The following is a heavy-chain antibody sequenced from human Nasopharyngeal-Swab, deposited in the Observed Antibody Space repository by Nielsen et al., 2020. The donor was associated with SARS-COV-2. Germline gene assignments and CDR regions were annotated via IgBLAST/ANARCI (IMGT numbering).Heavy chain of an antibody. CDR2: ISGSDYST. CDR1: GFTFNTYA. Sequence: ESLKISCAASGFTFNTYAISWVRQAPGKGLEWVSVISGSDYSTKYADSVKGRFTISRDNSKNTVNLQMNSLRAEDTAVYYCARASGSGSFDYWGQGTLVTVSS. CDR3: ARASGSGSFDY. D-gene: IGHD3-10*01. V-gene: IGHV3-23*01. J-gene: IGHJ4*02.